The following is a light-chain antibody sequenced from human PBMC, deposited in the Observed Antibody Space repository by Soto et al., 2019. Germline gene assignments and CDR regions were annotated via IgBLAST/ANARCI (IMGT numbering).Light chain of an antibody. CDR1: QSISSW. CDR2: KAS. V-gene: IGKV1-5*03. CDR3: QQYNSYSPTWT. J-gene: IGKJ1*01. Sequence: DIQMTQSPSTLSASVGDRVTITCRASQSISSWLAWYQQKPGKAPKLVIYKASSLESGVPSRFSGSGSGTEFTLTISSLQPDDFATYYCQQYNSYSPTWTFGQGTKVDIK.